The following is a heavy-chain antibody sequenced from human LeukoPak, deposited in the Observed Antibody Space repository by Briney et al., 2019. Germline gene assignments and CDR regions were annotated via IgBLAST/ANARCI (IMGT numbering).Heavy chain of an antibody. Sequence: PSQTLSLTCTVSGGSISSGGYYWSWIRQPPGRGLEWIGYIYHSGSTYYNPSLKSRVTISVDRSKNQFSLKLSSVTAADTAVYYCAAGGDGYNLELYFDYWGQGTLVTVSS. CDR3: AAGGDGYNLELYFDY. V-gene: IGHV4-30-2*01. J-gene: IGHJ4*02. CDR2: IYHSGST. D-gene: IGHD5-24*01. CDR1: GGSISSGGYY.